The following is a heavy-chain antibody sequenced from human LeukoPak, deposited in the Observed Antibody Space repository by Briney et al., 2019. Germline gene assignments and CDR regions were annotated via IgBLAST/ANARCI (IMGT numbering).Heavy chain of an antibody. D-gene: IGHD5-18*01. CDR2: IYPGDSDT. CDR3: ARQNLDTAMVTIDY. J-gene: IGHJ4*02. Sequence: GESLKISCKGSGYSFTSYWIGWVRQMPGKGLEWMGIIYPGDSDTRYSPSFQGQVTTSPDKSISTAYLQWSSLKAADTAMCYCARQNLDTAMVTIDYWGQGTLVTVSS. CDR1: GYSFTSYW. V-gene: IGHV5-51*01.